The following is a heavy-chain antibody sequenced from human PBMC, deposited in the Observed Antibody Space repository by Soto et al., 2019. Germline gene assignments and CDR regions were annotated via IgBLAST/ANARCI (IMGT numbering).Heavy chain of an antibody. Sequence: QVQLVESGGGVVQPGRSLRLSCAASGFTFSSYAMHWVRQAPGKGLEWVAVISYDGSNKYYADSVKGRFTISRDNSKNTLYLQMNSLRAEDTAVYYCARDLLDYIAAAGPFDYWGQGTLVTVSS. V-gene: IGHV3-30-3*01. J-gene: IGHJ4*02. CDR3: ARDLLDYIAAAGPFDY. D-gene: IGHD6-13*01. CDR1: GFTFSSYA. CDR2: ISYDGSNK.